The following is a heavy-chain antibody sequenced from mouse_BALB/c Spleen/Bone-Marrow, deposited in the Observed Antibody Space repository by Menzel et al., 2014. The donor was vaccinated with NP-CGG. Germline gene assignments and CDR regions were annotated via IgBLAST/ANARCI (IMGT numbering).Heavy chain of an antibody. CDR1: GYTFTSYT. V-gene: IGHV1-4*01. CDR2: INPSSGYT. J-gene: IGHJ3*01. D-gene: IGHD2-1*01. Sequence: VQLQQSGAELARPGASVKMSCKASGYTFTSYTMHWVKQRPGQGLEWIGYINPSSGYTNYNQKFKDEATLTADKSSSTAYMQLSSLTSEDSAVYYCARSNGNYVLAYWGQGTLVTVSA. CDR3: ARSNGNYVLAY.